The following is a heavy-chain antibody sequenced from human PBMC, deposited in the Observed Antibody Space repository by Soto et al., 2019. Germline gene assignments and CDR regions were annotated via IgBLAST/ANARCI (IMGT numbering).Heavy chain of an antibody. J-gene: IGHJ4*02. V-gene: IGHV3-30*18. CDR1: EFTFRSYG. D-gene: IGHD3-10*01. CDR3: AKDRGSSGSYFDY. CDR2: ISYEGSSK. Sequence: GSLRLSCVASEFTFRSYGMHWVRQAPGKGLEWVALISYEGSSKHYADSVKGRFTISRDNSKNTVYLQMNSLRPEDTAVYYCAKDRGSSGSYFDYWGQATVVTVSS.